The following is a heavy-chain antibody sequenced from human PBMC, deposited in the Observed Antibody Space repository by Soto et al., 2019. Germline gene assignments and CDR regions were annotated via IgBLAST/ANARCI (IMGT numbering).Heavy chain of an antibody. J-gene: IGHJ4*02. CDR1: GGTFSSYT. V-gene: IGHV1-69*02. CDR2: IIPILGIA. CDR3: ARSVGVQRPFDY. Sequence: QVQLVQSGAEVKKPGSSVKVSCKASGGTFSSYTISWVRRAPGQGLEWMGRIIPILGIANYAKKIQGRVTITADKSTSTAYMELSSLRSEDTAVYYCARSVGVQRPFDYWGQGTLVTVSS. D-gene: IGHD2-2*01.